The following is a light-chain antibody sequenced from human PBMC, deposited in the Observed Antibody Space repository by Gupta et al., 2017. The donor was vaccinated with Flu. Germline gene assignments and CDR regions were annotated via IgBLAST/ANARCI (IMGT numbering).Light chain of an antibody. J-gene: IGKJ2*01. CDR2: EAT. V-gene: IGKV5-2*01. Sequence: PGIMSATPGDIVNISCKASQDIDDDMNWYQDKPGEAAIFTIQEATTLGTGIPSRFNGREYGADFRLTINNIASEDAAYYYCGQLVNFPYTSGQGTKLEIK. CDR3: GQLVNFPYT. CDR1: QDIDDD.